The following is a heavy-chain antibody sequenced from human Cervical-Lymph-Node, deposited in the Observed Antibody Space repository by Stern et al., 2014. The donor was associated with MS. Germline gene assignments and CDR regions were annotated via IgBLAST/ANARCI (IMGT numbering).Heavy chain of an antibody. CDR1: GFTFDDYA. D-gene: IGHD5-18*01. Sequence: EVQLVESGGGLVQPGRSLRLSCAASGFTFDDYAMHWVRQAPGKGLEWVSGINWNSGSIGYADSLKGRFTISRDNAKSSLYLQINGLRSEDTALYYCAKASSFGLHLHFDYWGQGTLVTVSS. V-gene: IGHV3-9*01. CDR3: AKASSFGLHLHFDY. J-gene: IGHJ4*02. CDR2: INWNSGSI.